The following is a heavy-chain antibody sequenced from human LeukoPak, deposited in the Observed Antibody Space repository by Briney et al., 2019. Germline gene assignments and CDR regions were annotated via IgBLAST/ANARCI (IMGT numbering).Heavy chain of an antibody. CDR3: ARQTGYSSSWYGESWFDP. CDR2: IYHSGST. Sequence: SETLSLTCAVSGYSLSSGYYWGWIRQPPGKGLEWIGSIYHSGSTYHNPSLKSRVTISVDTSKNQFSLKLSSVTAADTAVYYCARQTGYSSSWYGESWFDPWGQGTLVTVSS. V-gene: IGHV4-38-2*01. J-gene: IGHJ5*02. CDR1: GYSLSSGYY. D-gene: IGHD6-13*01.